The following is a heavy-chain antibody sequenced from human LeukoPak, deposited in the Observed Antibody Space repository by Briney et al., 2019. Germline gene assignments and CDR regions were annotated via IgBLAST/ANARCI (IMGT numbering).Heavy chain of an antibody. D-gene: IGHD3-22*01. CDR3: ARRGFSDSRGYYPDFDY. J-gene: IGHJ4*02. V-gene: IGHV3-72*01. CDR2: ARNKANSHTT. Sequence: SGGSLRLSCEVSGFTFSSYWMNWVRQAPGKGLEWVGRARNKANSHTTEYAASVKGRFIISRDDSKSSLYLQMNSLKTEDTAVYFCARRGFSDSRGYYPDFDYWGRGTLVTVSS. CDR1: GFTFSSYW.